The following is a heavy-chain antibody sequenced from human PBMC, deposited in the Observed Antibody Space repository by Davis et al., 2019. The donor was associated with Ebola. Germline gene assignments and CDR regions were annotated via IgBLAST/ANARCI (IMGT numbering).Heavy chain of an antibody. V-gene: IGHV3-23*01. J-gene: IGHJ1*01. CDR1: GFTFSSYA. D-gene: IGHD3-22*01. Sequence: PGGSLRLSCAASGFTFSSYAMSWVRQAPGKGLEWVSGIRGSGVSTYYADSVKGRFTISRDNAKNTLYLQVNSLRAEDTAVYYCAKGAHYYDSSGYGQYFQHWGQGTLVTVSS. CDR3: AKGAHYYDSSGYGQYFQH. CDR2: IRGSGVST.